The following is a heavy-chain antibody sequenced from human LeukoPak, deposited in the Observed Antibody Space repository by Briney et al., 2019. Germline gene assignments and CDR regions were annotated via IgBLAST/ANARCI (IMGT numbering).Heavy chain of an antibody. V-gene: IGHV4-4*07. CDR2: IYTSGST. D-gene: IGHD2-15*01. CDR1: GGSISSYY. Sequence: SETLSLTCTVSGGSISSYYWSWIRQPAGKGLEWIGRIYTSGSTNYNPSLKSRVTISVDTSKNQFSLKLSSVTAADTAVYYCARAVVVVAATFFDYWGQGTLVTVSS. CDR3: ARAVVVVAATFFDY. J-gene: IGHJ4*02.